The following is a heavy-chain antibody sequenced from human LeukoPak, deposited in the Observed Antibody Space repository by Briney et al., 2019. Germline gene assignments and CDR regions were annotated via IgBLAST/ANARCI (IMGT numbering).Heavy chain of an antibody. CDR2: FDPSGGST. CDR1: GYTFTSYY. CDR3: ARAQYFDWVSSLDY. J-gene: IGHJ4*02. Sequence: GASVNVSCKASGYTFTSYYIHWVRQPPGQGLECMGIFDPSGGSTNYAQKFQGRVTVTRDTSTSTVNMALRSLTSEDTAVYYCARAQYFDWVSSLDYWGQGTLVTVSS. D-gene: IGHD3-9*01. V-gene: IGHV1-46*01.